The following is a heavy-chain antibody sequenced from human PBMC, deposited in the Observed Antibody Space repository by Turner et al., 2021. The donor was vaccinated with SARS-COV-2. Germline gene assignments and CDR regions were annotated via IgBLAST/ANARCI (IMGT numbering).Heavy chain of an antibody. J-gene: IGHJ4*02. D-gene: IGHD3-22*01. V-gene: IGHV4-39*01. Sequence: QVPLQESGPGLVKPSETLSLSCTVSGVSITSTNFFWGWIRQSPGKGLEWMGTFSYSGSTFYNPSFKGRVTMSADPSKRQLFLRLTSVTAADTAVYYCARLYHHDTSGVDFWGQGTQVTVSS. CDR3: ARLYHHDTSGVDF. CDR1: GVSITSTNFF. CDR2: FSYSGST.